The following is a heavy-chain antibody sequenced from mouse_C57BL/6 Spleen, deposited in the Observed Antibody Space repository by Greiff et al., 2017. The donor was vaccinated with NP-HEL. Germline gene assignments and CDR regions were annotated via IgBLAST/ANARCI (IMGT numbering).Heavy chain of an antibody. CDR1: GYTFTSYW. J-gene: IGHJ1*03. Sequence: QVQLQQPGAELVRPGTSVKLSCKASGYTFTSYWMHWVKQRPGQGLEWIGVIDPSDSYTNYNQKFKGKATLTVDTSSSTAYMQLSSLTSEDSAVYYCARQGWYGSSYWYFDVWGTGTTVTVSS. D-gene: IGHD1-1*01. V-gene: IGHV1-59*01. CDR3: ARQGWYGSSYWYFDV. CDR2: IDPSDSYT.